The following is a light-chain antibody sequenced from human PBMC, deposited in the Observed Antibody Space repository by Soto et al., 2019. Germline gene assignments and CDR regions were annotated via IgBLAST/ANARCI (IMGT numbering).Light chain of an antibody. Sequence: EIVMPQSPATLSLSPGERVTISCRASQSVSSNLAWYQQKPGQAPRLLISGASTRATGIPARFTGSGSGTEFTLTISNLQPEDFATYYCQQANSFPITFGQGTRLEIK. CDR3: QQANSFPIT. V-gene: IGKV3-15*01. J-gene: IGKJ5*01. CDR2: GAS. CDR1: QSVSSN.